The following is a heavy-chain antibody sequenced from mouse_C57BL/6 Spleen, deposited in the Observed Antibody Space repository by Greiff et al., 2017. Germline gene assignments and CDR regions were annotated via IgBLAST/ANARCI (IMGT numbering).Heavy chain of an antibody. CDR3: ARPISDGSTSWFAY. CDR2: IYPSDSET. D-gene: IGHD5-1*01. J-gene: IGHJ3*01. V-gene: IGHV1-61*01. Sequence: QVQLQQSGAELVRPGSSVKLSCKASGYTFTSYWMDWVKQRPGQGLEWIGNIYPSDSETHYNQKFKDKATLTVDKSSSTAYMQLSSLTSEDSAVYYWARPISDGSTSWFAYWGQGTLVTVSA. CDR1: GYTFTSYW.